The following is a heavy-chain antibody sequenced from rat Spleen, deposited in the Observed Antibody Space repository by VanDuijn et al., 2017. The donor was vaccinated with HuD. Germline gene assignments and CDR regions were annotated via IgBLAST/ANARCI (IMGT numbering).Heavy chain of an antibody. Sequence: VQLQESGPGLVKPSQSLSLTCSVTSYSITSSYGWNWIRKFPGNEMEWMGYINYSGSTGYNPSLKSRISITRDTSKNQFFLQLNSVTTEDTATYYCARGLRRVYWYFDFWGPGTMVTVSS. CDR2: INYSGST. D-gene: IGHD1-11*01. CDR3: ARGLRRVYWYFDF. CDR1: SYSITSSY. J-gene: IGHJ1*01. V-gene: IGHV3-1*01.